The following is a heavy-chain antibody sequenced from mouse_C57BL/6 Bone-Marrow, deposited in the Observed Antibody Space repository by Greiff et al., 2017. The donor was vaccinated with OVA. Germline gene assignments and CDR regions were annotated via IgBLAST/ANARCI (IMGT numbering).Heavy chain of an antibody. V-gene: IGHV6-3*01. J-gene: IGHJ2*01. Sequence: DVQLVESGGGLVQPGGSMKLSCVASGFTFSNYWMNWVRQSPEKGLEWVAQIRLKSDNYATHYAESVKGRFTISRDDSKSSVYLQMNNLRAEDTGIYYCTFYYGSSSSFHYWGQGTTLTVSS. CDR2: IRLKSDNYAT. CDR3: TFYYGSSSSFHY. CDR1: GFTFSNYW. D-gene: IGHD1-1*01.